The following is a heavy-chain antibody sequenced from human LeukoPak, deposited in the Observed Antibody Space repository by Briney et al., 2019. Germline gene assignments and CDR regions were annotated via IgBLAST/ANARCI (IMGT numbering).Heavy chain of an antibody. CDR1: GFTFRVYY. CDR2: ISTSGSTI. V-gene: IGHV3-11*04. J-gene: IGHJ4*02. D-gene: IGHD2-8*01. Sequence: TGGSLRLSCTASGFTFRVYYMSWIRQAPGKGLEWVSYISTSGSTIYYGDSVKGRFTISRDNAKNSLYLQMNSLRAEDTAVYYCARDSCSNGVCFDYWGQGTLVTVSS. CDR3: ARDSCSNGVCFDY.